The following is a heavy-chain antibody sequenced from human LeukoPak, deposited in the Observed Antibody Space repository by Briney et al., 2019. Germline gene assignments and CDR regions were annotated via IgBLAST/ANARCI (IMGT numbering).Heavy chain of an antibody. V-gene: IGHV3-74*01. CDR2: INSDGSST. J-gene: IGHJ4*02. CDR1: GFTFSSYW. D-gene: IGHD5-12*01. Sequence: PGGSLRLSCAASGFTFSSYWMHWVRQAPGKGLVWVSRINSDGSSTSYADSVKGRFTISRDNSRHTLYLQMNSLRADDTAVYYCAKHSGYDLKYFDSWGQGTLVTVSS. CDR3: AKHSGYDLKYFDS.